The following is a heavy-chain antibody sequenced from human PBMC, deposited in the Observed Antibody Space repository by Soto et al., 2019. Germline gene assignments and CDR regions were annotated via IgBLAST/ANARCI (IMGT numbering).Heavy chain of an antibody. J-gene: IGHJ5*02. Sequence: GASVKVSCKASGYTFTGYHIQWLRQAPGQGLEWMGWINTNSGDTNYAQKFQGWVTMTRDTSINTAHVEMSRLSSDDTAVYYCARWVGASNWFDPWGQGTLVTVSS. CDR1: GYTFTGYH. CDR2: INTNSGDT. V-gene: IGHV1-2*04. CDR3: ARWVGASNWFDP. D-gene: IGHD1-26*01.